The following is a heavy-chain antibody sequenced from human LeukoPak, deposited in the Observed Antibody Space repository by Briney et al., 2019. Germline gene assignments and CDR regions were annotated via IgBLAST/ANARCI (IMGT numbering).Heavy chain of an antibody. V-gene: IGHV3-23*01. CDR2: ISVSGGNT. Sequence: PGESLRLSCAASGFTFSNYAMTWVRQAPGKGLEWVSGISVSGGNTYYADSVKGRFTISRDNSKKTLHLQMNSLRAEDTAVYYCAKGGRDTGGNWFDPWGQGTLVTVSS. J-gene: IGHJ5*02. D-gene: IGHD2-8*02. CDR1: GFTFSNYA. CDR3: AKGGRDTGGNWFDP.